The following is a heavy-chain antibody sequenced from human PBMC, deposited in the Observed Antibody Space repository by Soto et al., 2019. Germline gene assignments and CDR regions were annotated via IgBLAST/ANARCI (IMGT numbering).Heavy chain of an antibody. J-gene: IGHJ5*02. CDR2: INHSGRT. V-gene: IGHV4-34*01. D-gene: IGHD6-19*01. CDR3: ARDSSGWPNNWFDP. Sequence: QVQLQQWGAGLLKPSETLSLTCAVYGGSFSGYYWSWIRQPPGKGLEWIGEINHSGRTNYNPSLKSRVTISVDTSKNQFSLKLSSVTAADTAVYYCARDSSGWPNNWFDPWGQGTLVTVSS. CDR1: GGSFSGYY.